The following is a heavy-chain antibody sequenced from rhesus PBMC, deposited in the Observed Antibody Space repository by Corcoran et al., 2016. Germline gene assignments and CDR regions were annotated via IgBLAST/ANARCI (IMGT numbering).Heavy chain of an antibody. CDR2: ISGSSGST. V-gene: IGHV4-65*01. CDR1: GGSVSSSNW. D-gene: IGHD3-34*01. CDR3: ARFSDWGDYYPLFDY. Sequence: QVQLQESGPGLVKPSETLSLTCAVSGGSVSSSNWWSWIRQPPGKGLEWIGYISGSSGSTHYNPSLKSRVTFSTDTFKNQFSLKLSSVTAADTAVYYCARFSDWGDYYPLFDYWGQGVLVTVSS. J-gene: IGHJ4*01.